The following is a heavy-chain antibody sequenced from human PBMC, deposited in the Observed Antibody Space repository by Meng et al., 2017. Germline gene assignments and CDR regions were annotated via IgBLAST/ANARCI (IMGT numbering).Heavy chain of an antibody. CDR3: AREGGVDFDY. Sequence: VPSVQSGSGFNDPWTSVKVSCKASGYTFPSYAMNWVRQAPGQGLEWMGWINPNTGNPTYAQGFTGRFVFSLDTSVSTAYLQISSLKAENTAVYYCAREGGVDFDYWGQGTLVTVSS. D-gene: IGHD2-15*01. V-gene: IGHV7-4-1*02. CDR1: GYTFPSYA. CDR2: INPNTGNP. J-gene: IGHJ4*02.